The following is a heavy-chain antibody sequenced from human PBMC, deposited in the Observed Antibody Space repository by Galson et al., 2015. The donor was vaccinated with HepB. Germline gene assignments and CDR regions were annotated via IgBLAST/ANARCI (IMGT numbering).Heavy chain of an antibody. CDR3: ARMAYYGSGSTGSDP. J-gene: IGHJ5*02. D-gene: IGHD3-10*01. CDR2: INHSGST. CDR1: GGSFSGYY. Sequence: SLTCAVYGGSFSGYYWSWIRQPPGKGLEWIGEINHSGSTNYNPSLKSRVTISVDTSKNQFSLKLSSVTAADTAVYYCARMAYYGSGSTGSDPWGQGTLVTVSS. V-gene: IGHV4-34*01.